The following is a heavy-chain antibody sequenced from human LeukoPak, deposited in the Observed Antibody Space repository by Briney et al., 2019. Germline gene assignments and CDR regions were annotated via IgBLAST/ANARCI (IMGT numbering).Heavy chain of an antibody. CDR1: GFTFDDYG. CDR3: ARWAEQLERRGPHYYSYMDV. D-gene: IGHD1-1*01. CDR2: INWHGGST. Sequence: GGSLRLSCAASGFTFDDYGMSWVRQAPGKGLEWVSNINWHGGSTTYAGSVRGRFTISRDNAKNSLYLQMNSLRADDTGVYYCARWAEQLERRGPHYYSYMDVWGKGTTVTISS. J-gene: IGHJ6*03. V-gene: IGHV3-20*04.